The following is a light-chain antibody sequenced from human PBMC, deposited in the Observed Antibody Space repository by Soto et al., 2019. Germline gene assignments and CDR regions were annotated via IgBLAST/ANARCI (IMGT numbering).Light chain of an antibody. J-gene: IGKJ4*01. CDR1: LDIAID. V-gene: IGKV1-9*01. CDR3: QQLRMYPST. CDR2: AAS. Sequence: IQLTQSPSSLSASVGYRVTITCRSILDIAIDLSFYQQKPGETPKLLIYAASTLYGGVPSRFSGSGSGTDFALTITSLQAEDFATYYCQQLRMYPSTFGGGTRV.